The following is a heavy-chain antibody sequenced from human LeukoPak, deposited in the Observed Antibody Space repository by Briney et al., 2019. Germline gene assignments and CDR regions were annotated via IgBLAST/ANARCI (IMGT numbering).Heavy chain of an antibody. CDR2: ISGTGNSK. V-gene: IGHV3-11*01. J-gene: IGHJ4*02. D-gene: IGHD1-26*01. CDR3: ARDYSGSEYFFDY. CDR1: GFTFSNYY. Sequence: GGSLRLSCVTSGFTFSNYYMTWIRQAPGKGLEWVSYISGTGNSKYYANSVKGRFTISRDNAKNSLYLQMSSLRAEDTAIYYCARDYSGSEYFFDYWGQGSLVTVSS.